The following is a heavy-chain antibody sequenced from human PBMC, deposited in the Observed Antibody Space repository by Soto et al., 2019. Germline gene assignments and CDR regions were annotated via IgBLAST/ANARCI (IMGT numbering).Heavy chain of an antibody. CDR2: ARNKVNGYII. CDR1: GFTFTDHY. Sequence: PGGSLRLSCAASGFTFTDHYMDWVRKAPGEGLEWVGRARNKVNGYIIAYAASVKGRFIISRDDSKNSLYLQMNSLKTEDTAVYFCARLMGTSFDLWGQGTLVTVSS. V-gene: IGHV3-72*01. J-gene: IGHJ4*02. D-gene: IGHD2-8*01. CDR3: ARLMGTSFDL.